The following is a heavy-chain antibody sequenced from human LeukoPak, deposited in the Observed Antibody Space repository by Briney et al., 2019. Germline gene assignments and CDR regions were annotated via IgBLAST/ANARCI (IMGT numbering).Heavy chain of an antibody. CDR2: LYTDDTT. V-gene: IGHV3-53*01. Sequence: PGGSLRLSCAASGFTFSDYSMNWVRQAPGKGLEWVSLLYTDDTTFYADSVEGRFTISRDDSTNTIYLQMNSLRVEDTALYYCARGGVNYWNPRYWGQGTLVTVSS. CDR1: GFTFSDYS. J-gene: IGHJ4*02. D-gene: IGHD1-1*01. CDR3: ARGGVNYWNPRY.